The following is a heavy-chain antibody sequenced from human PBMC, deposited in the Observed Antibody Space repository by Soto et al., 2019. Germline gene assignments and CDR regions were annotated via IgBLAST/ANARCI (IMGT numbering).Heavy chain of an antibody. CDR1: GFTFSSYS. V-gene: IGHV3-21*01. D-gene: IGHD6-19*01. Sequence: EVQLVESGGGLVKPGGSLRLSCAASGFTFSSYSMNWVRQAPGKGLEWVSSISSSSSYIYYADSVKGRFTISRDNAKNSLYLQMNSLRAEDTAVYYCARGEGIAVAGTHPDYWGQGTLVTVSS. CDR2: ISSSSSYI. CDR3: ARGEGIAVAGTHPDY. J-gene: IGHJ4*02.